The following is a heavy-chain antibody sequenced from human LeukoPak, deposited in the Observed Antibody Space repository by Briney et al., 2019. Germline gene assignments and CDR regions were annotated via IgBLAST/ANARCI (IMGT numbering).Heavy chain of an antibody. D-gene: IGHD3-9*01. CDR2: IIPIFGTA. J-gene: IGHJ4*02. CDR3: ARGSDYYDILTGFLLDY. Sequence: SVKVSCKASGGTFSSYAISWVRQAPGQGLEWMGGIIPIFGTANYAQKFQGRVTITADKSTSTAYMELSSLRSEDTAVYYCARGSDYYDILTGFLLDYWGQGTLVTVSS. CDR1: GGTFSSYA. V-gene: IGHV1-69*06.